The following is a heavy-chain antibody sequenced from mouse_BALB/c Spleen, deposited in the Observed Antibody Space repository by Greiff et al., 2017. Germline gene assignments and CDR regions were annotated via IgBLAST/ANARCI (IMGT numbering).Heavy chain of an antibody. J-gene: IGHJ4*01. Sequence: EVKLMESGGGLVKPGGSLKLSCAASGFTFSDYYMYWVRQTPEKRLEWVATISDGGSYTYYPDSVKGRFTISRDNAKNNLYLQMSSLKSEDTAMYYCARGEYYGSRAMDDWGQGTSVTVSS. CDR1: GFTFSDYY. CDR3: ARGEYYGSRAMDD. CDR2: ISDGGSYT. V-gene: IGHV5-4*02. D-gene: IGHD1-1*01.